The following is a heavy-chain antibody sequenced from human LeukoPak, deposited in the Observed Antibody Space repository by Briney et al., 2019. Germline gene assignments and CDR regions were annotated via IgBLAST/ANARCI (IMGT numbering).Heavy chain of an antibody. D-gene: IGHD6-25*01. V-gene: IGHV3-30-3*01. CDR2: ISYDGSNK. Sequence: GRSLRLSCAASGFTFSSYTLHWVRQAPGKGLEWVAVISYDGSNKYYAASVKGRFSIPRDNSKNTLYLQMNSLRAEDTAVYYCAKGDSSGWPYYFDYWGQGTLVTVSS. CDR3: AKGDSSGWPYYFDY. J-gene: IGHJ4*02. CDR1: GFTFSSYT.